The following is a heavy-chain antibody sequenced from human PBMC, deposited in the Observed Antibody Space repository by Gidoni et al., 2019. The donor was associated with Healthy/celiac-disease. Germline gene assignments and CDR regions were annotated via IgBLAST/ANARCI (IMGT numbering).Heavy chain of an antibody. Sequence: GKGLEWIGYIYYSGSTYYNPSLKSRVTISVDTSKNQFSLKLSSVTAADTAVYYCARQEYSSSSSEYWGQGTLVTVSS. J-gene: IGHJ4*02. CDR3: ARQEYSSSSSEY. D-gene: IGHD6-6*01. V-gene: IGHV4-31*02. CDR2: IYYSGST.